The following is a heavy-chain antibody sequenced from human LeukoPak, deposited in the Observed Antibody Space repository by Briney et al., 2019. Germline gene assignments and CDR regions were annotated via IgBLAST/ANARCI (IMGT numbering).Heavy chain of an antibody. V-gene: IGHV3-23*01. CDR3: AKVAFGITGTTNY. Sequence: PGGSLRLSCAASGFTFSSYAMSSVRQAPGKGLEWVSAISGSGGSTYYADSVKGRFPISRDNSKNTLYLQMNSLRAEDTAVYYCAKVAFGITGTTNYWGQGTLVTVSS. CDR1: GFTFSSYA. J-gene: IGHJ4*02. D-gene: IGHD1-7*01. CDR2: ISGSGGST.